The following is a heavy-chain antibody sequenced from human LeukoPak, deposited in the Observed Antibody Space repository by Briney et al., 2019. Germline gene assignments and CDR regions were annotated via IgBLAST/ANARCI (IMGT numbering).Heavy chain of an antibody. Sequence: SETLSLTCAVYGGSFSGYYWSWIRQPPGKGLEWIGEINHSGSTNYNPSLKSRVTISVDTSKNQFSLKLSSVTAADTAVYYCASGRYRQQLVPNDYWGQGTLVTVSS. J-gene: IGHJ4*02. V-gene: IGHV4-34*01. CDR2: INHSGST. CDR1: GGSFSGYY. CDR3: ASGRYRQQLVPNDY. D-gene: IGHD6-13*01.